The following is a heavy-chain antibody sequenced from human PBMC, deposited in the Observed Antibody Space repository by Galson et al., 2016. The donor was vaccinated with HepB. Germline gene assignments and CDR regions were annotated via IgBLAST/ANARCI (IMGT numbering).Heavy chain of an antibody. Sequence: LRLSCAASGFTFSSYSMNWVRQAPGKGLEWVSSISSSSSYIHYADSVKGRFPISRDNAKNSLYLQMNSLRAEDTAVYYCARDILWFGELTRVYYFDYWGPGTLVTVSS. CDR3: ARDILWFGELTRVYYFDY. CDR2: ISSSSSYI. D-gene: IGHD3-10*01. CDR1: GFTFSSYS. J-gene: IGHJ4*02. V-gene: IGHV3-21*01.